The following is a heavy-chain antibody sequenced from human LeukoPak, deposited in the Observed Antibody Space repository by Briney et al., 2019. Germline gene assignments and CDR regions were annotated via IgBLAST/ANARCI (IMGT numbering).Heavy chain of an antibody. CDR1: GFTIRSHW. CDR2: INQDGSET. D-gene: IGHD6-13*01. Sequence: VQPGGSLRLFCAASGFTIRSHWMSWLRQAPGKGLEWVANINQDGSETHYVDSVKGRFTISRDNAWNSLYLQMNSLRAEDTAMYYCARDHVAPGIYFDYWGQGTLVTGS. CDR3: ARDHVAPGIYFDY. V-gene: IGHV3-7*01. J-gene: IGHJ4*02.